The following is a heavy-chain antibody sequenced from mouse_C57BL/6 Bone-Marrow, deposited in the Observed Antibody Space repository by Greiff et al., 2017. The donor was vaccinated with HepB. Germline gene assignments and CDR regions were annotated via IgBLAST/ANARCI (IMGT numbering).Heavy chain of an antibody. CDR3: ARVRGGLIYDGRGFAY. J-gene: IGHJ3*01. CDR1: GYTFTSYW. Sequence: VQLQQPGAELVKPGASVKMSCKASGYTFTSYWITWVKQRPGQGLEWIGDIYPGSGSTNYNEKFKSKATLTVDTSSSTAYMQLSSLTSEDSAVYYWARVRGGLIYDGRGFAYWGQGTLVTVSA. CDR2: IYPGSGST. V-gene: IGHV1-55*01. D-gene: IGHD2-3*01.